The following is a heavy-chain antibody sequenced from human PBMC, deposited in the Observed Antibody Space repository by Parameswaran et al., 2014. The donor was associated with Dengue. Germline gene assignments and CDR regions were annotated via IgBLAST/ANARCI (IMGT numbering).Heavy chain of an antibody. CDR3: ARDNKKWSSDY. V-gene: IGHV1-46*01. J-gene: IGHJ4*02. Sequence: VRQMPGKGLEWMAIIDPRGSSPTYAQKFQGRVTVTSDTSTNTVYMDLSSLRSDDTAMYYCARDNKKWSSDYWGQGALVTVSS. D-gene: IGHD2-15*01. CDR2: IDPRGSSP.